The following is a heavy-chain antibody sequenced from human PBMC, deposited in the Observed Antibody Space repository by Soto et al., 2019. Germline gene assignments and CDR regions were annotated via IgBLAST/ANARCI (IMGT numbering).Heavy chain of an antibody. J-gene: IGHJ4*01. CDR3: GRRPHYCELGVGI. D-gene: IGHD4-17*01. Sequence: GYPRIMKQKTPGKGLEWIGSIYHSGSTYYTSSLKSRVTISVDRSKNHFPLKLTSMTAADTSVYYCGRRPHYCELGVGICGHGILGTVSS. V-gene: IGHV4-30-2*03. CDR2: IYHSGST. CDR1: GYP.